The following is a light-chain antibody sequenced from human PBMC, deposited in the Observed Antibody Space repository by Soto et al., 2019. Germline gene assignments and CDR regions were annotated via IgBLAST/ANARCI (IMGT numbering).Light chain of an antibody. V-gene: IGKV1-5*01. J-gene: IGKJ1*01. CDR3: QQYHSFPST. CDR1: QSIGSW. CDR2: DAS. Sequence: DIQMTQSPSTLSESVGDRVTITCRASQSIGSWVAWYQQKPGNAPKLLISDASTLESGVPSRFGGSGSATEFTLTIISLQPADGATYYCQQYHSFPSTFGQGTKLEIK.